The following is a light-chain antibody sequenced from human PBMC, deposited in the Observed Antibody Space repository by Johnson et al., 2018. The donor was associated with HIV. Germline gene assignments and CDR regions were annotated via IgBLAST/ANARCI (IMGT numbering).Light chain of an antibody. CDR1: SSNIGNNY. V-gene: IGLV1-51*02. J-gene: IGLJ1*01. CDR3: GTWDSSLSVYV. Sequence: QSVLTQPPSVSAAPGQKVTISCSGSSSNIGNNYVSWYQQLPGTAPKLLIYENNKRPSGIPDLFSGSKSGTSATLGITGLQTVDEADYYCGTWDSSLSVYVFGTGTKVTVL. CDR2: ENN.